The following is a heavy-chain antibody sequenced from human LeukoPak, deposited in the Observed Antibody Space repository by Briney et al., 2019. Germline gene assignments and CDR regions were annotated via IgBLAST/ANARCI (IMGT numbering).Heavy chain of an antibody. J-gene: IGHJ4*02. Sequence: PSETLSLTCTVSGGSISSGDYYWSWIRQPPGKGLEWIGYIYYSGSTYYNPSLKSRVTISADTSKNQFSLKLSSVTAAATAVYYCARVSIQLWLLFIDYWGQGTLVTVSS. CDR3: ARVSIQLWLLFIDY. CDR2: IYYSGST. CDR1: GGSISSGDYY. D-gene: IGHD5-18*01. V-gene: IGHV4-30-4*01.